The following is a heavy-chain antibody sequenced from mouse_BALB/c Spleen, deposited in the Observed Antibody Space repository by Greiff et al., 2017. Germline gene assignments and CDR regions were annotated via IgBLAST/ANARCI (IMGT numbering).Heavy chain of an antibody. CDR1: GFTFSSYG. J-gene: IGHJ3*01. D-gene: IGHD1-3*01. V-gene: IGHV5-6-3*01. CDR3: ARDGPNYWFAY. CDR2: INSNGGST. Sequence: EVQLVESGGGLVQPGGSLKLSCAASGFTFSSYGMSWVRQTPDKRLELVATINSNGGSTYYPDSVKGRFTISRDNAKNTLYLQMSSLKSEDTAMYYCARDGPNYWFAYWGQGTLVTVSA.